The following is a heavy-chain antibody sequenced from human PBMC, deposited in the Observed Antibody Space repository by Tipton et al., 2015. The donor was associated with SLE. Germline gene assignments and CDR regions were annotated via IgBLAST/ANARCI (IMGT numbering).Heavy chain of an antibody. D-gene: IGHD1-26*01. Sequence: TLSLTCAVSGGSINSGGYSWSWIRQPPGKGLEWIGYFSYSGSPNYNPSLKSRVTISVDTSKNQFSLKLTSVTAAGTAVYYCARHEAYSGSSPFDIWGHGTMVTVSS. J-gene: IGHJ3*02. V-gene: IGHV4-61*08. CDR1: GGSINSGGYS. CDR3: ARHEAYSGSSPFDI. CDR2: FSYSGSP.